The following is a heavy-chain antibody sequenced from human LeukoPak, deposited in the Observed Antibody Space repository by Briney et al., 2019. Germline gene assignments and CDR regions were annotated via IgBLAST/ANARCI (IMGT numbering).Heavy chain of an antibody. Sequence: ASVKVSCKASGYTFTGYYIHWVRQAPGQGLEWMCWINPNSGGTKYAQKFQGRVSMTRDMPINTAYMELNSLRFADTAVYYCARSKYSDYLWGQGTLVTVSS. J-gene: IGHJ4*02. D-gene: IGHD5-12*01. CDR2: INPNSGGT. CDR1: GYTFTGYY. V-gene: IGHV1-2*02. CDR3: ARSKYSDYL.